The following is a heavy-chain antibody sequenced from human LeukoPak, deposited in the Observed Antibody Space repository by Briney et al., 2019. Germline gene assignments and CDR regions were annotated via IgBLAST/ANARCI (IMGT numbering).Heavy chain of an antibody. J-gene: IGHJ6*04. CDR2: ISSSSSYI. V-gene: IGHV3-21*01. CDR3: ARDRGFGQADV. D-gene: IGHD3-10*01. Sequence: GGSLSLSCAASGFTFSSYSMNWVRQAPGRGLEWVSSISSSSSYIYYADSVKGRFTISRDNAKNSLYLQMNSLRAEDTAVYYCARDRGFGQADVWGKGTTVTVSS. CDR1: GFTFSSYS.